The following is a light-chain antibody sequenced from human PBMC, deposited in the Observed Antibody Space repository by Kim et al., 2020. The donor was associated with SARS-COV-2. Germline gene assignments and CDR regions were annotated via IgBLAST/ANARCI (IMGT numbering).Light chain of an antibody. CDR3: SSYTSSGTLVI. CDR2: DVT. Sequence: QSITISCTGTSSDIGGYNYVSWYQQYPDKAPNLLIYDVTDRPSRVSNRFSGSKSGNTASLTISGLQAEDEGYYYCSSYTSSGTLVIFGGGTQLTVL. J-gene: IGLJ2*01. CDR1: SSDIGGYNY. V-gene: IGLV2-14*03.